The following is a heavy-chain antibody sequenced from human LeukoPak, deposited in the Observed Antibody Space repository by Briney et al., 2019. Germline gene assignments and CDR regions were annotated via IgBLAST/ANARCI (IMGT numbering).Heavy chain of an antibody. D-gene: IGHD6-19*01. CDR2: ISSSSSYI. J-gene: IGHJ6*03. CDR1: GFTSSSYS. CDR3: ARDAVAGTLRYYYYMDV. V-gene: IGHV3-21*01. Sequence: GGSLRLSCAASGFTSSSYSMNWVRQAPGKGLGWVSSISSSSSYIYYADSVKGRFTISRDNAKNSLYLQMNSLRAEDTAVYYCARDAVAGTLRYYYYMDVWGKGTTVTVSS.